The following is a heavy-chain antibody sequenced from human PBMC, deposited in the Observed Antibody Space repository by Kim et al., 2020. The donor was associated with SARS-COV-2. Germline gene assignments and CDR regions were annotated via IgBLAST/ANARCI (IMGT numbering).Heavy chain of an antibody. CDR1: GYTFTNYG. CDR3: ARYHHYDTIAHTGYWNGMDV. J-gene: IGHJ6*02. Sequence: ASVKVSCKASGYTFTNYGTKWVRQAPGQGLEWMGWIGAYNGNTNYAKRFQDRVTMTRDTSTNTDYMELRSLGPDDTAVYYCARYHHYDTIAHTGYWNGMDVWGQGTTVIVSS. CDR2: IGAYNGNT. V-gene: IGHV1-18*04. D-gene: IGHD3-16*01.